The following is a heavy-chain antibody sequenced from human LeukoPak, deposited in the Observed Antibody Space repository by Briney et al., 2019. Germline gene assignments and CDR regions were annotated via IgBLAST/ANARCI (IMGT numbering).Heavy chain of an antibody. Sequence: SETLSLTCAVYGGSFSGYYWGWIRQPPGKGLEWIGSIYHSGSTYYNPSLKSRVTISVDTSKNQFSLKLSSVTAADTAVYYCARLFVDTAMVRAYYFDYWGQGTLVTVSS. CDR1: GGSFSGYY. D-gene: IGHD5-18*01. CDR3: ARLFVDTAMVRAYYFDY. CDR2: IYHSGST. J-gene: IGHJ4*02. V-gene: IGHV4-38-2*01.